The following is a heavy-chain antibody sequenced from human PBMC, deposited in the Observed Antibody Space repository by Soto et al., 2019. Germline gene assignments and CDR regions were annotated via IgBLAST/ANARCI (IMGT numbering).Heavy chain of an antibody. J-gene: IGHJ6*02. CDR3: AREAVVVAARYFYGMDV. CDR1: GFTFSSYW. CDR2: IKQDGSEK. V-gene: IGHV3-7*01. D-gene: IGHD2-15*01. Sequence: EVQLVESGGGLVQPGGSLRLSCAASGFTFSSYWMSWVRQAPGKGLEWVANIKQDGSEKYYVDSVKGRFTISRDNAKNSLYLQMNSLRAEDTAVYYCAREAVVVAARYFYGMDVWVQGTTVTVSS.